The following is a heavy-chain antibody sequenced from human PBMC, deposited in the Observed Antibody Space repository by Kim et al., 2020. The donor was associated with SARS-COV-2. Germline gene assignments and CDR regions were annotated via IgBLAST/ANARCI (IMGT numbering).Heavy chain of an antibody. J-gene: IGHJ6*02. Sequence: ARSVKGRFTSSRDNSKNTLYLQMNSLRAEDKAVYYCARARGTYYYYGMDVWGQGTTVTVSS. CDR3: ARARGTYYYYGMDV. D-gene: IGHD3-10*01. V-gene: IGHV3-66*01.